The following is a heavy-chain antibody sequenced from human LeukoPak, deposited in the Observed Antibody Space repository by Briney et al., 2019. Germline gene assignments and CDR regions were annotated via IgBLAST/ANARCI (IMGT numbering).Heavy chain of an antibody. Sequence: GGSLRLSCAASGFTFSSYGMHWVRQAPGKGLEWVAVISYDGSNKYYADSVKGRFTISRGNSKNTLYLQMNSLRAEDTAVYYCAKLGSWFYYYGMDVWGQGTTVTVSS. V-gene: IGHV3-30*18. D-gene: IGHD3-10*01. J-gene: IGHJ6*02. CDR3: AKLGSWFYYYGMDV. CDR2: ISYDGSNK. CDR1: GFTFSSYG.